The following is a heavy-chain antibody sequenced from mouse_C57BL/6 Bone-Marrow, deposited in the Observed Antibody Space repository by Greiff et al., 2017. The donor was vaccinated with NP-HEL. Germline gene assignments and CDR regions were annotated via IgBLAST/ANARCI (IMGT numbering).Heavy chain of an antibody. Sequence: QVQLQQSGPGLVQPSQSLSITCTVSGFSLTSYGVHWVRQSPGKGLEWLGVIWSGGSTDYNAAFISRLSISKDNSKSQVFFKMNSLQADDTAIYYCAGTVVASYYAMDYWGQGTSVTVSS. CDR2: IWSGGST. CDR3: AGTVVASYYAMDY. V-gene: IGHV2-2*01. J-gene: IGHJ4*01. D-gene: IGHD1-1*01. CDR1: GFSLTSYG.